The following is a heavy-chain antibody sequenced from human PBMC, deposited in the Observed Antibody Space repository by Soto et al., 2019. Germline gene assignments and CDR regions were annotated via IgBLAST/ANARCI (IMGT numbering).Heavy chain of an antibody. Sequence: PSETLSLTCTVSGGSISSGGYYWNWIRQHPGKGLEWIAYIFYIGSTYYNPSLKSRVSISLDTSKNEFSLKVNSVTAADTAVYFCAREKWVATDFYGLDVWGQGTTVTVSS. CDR3: AREKWVATDFYGLDV. D-gene: IGHD5-12*01. V-gene: IGHV4-31*03. CDR2: IFYIGST. CDR1: GGSISSGGYY. J-gene: IGHJ6*02.